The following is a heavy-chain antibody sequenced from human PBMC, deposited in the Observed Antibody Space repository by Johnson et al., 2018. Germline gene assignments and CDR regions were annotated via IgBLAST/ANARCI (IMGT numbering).Heavy chain of an antibody. D-gene: IGHD3-22*01. V-gene: IGHV3-21*01. Sequence: VQLVESGGGLVKPGGSLRLSCAASGFTFSSYSMNWVRQAPGQGLEWVSSISSSSRYIYYADSVQGRFTIARDNAKNSLYLQMNSLRAEETAVYYCARDNLYDYDSSAYYFGWYFQHWGQGTLVTVSS. CDR2: ISSSSRYI. CDR3: ARDNLYDYDSSAYYFGWYFQH. CDR1: GFTFSSYS. J-gene: IGHJ1*01.